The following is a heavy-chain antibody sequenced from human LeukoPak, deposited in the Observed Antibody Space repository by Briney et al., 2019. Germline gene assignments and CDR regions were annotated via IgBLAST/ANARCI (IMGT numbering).Heavy chain of an antibody. CDR2: ISSSSSYI. CDR1: GFTFSSYS. Sequence: GGSLRLSCAASGFTFSSYSMNWVRQAPGKGLEWVSSISSSSSYIYYADSVKGRFTISRDNAKNSLYLQMNSLRAEDTAVYYCAGDRPYGSGSYSFDYWGQGTLVTVSS. J-gene: IGHJ4*02. D-gene: IGHD3-10*01. V-gene: IGHV3-21*01. CDR3: AGDRPYGSGSYSFDY.